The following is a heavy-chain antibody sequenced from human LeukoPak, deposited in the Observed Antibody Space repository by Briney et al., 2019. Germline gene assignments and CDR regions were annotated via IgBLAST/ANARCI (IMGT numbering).Heavy chain of an antibody. CDR1: GFTFSSYG. CDR3: ARGGDYYDSSDSYYYYYGMDV. V-gene: IGHV3-30*03. J-gene: IGHJ6*02. CDR2: ISYDGSNK. Sequence: GGSLRLSCAASGFTFSSYGMHWVRQAPGKGLEWVAVISYDGSNKYYADSVKGRFTISRDNSKNTPYLQMNSLRAEDTAVYYCARGGDYYDSSDSYYYYYGMDVWGQGTTVTVSS. D-gene: IGHD3-22*01.